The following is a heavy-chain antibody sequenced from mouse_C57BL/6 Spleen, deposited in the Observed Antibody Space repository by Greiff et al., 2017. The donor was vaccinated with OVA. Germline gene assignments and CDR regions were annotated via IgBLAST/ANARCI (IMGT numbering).Heavy chain of an antibody. J-gene: IGHJ1*03. CDR1: GYTFTSYW. Sequence: QVQLQQPGAELVMPGASVKLSCKASGYTFTSYWMHWVKQRPGHGLEWIGEIDPSDSYTNYNQKFKGKSTLTVDKSSSTAYMQLSSLTSEDSAVYYCARSVYYGSGHWYFDVWGTGTTVTVSS. D-gene: IGHD1-1*01. CDR2: IDPSDSYT. CDR3: ARSVYYGSGHWYFDV. V-gene: IGHV1-69*01.